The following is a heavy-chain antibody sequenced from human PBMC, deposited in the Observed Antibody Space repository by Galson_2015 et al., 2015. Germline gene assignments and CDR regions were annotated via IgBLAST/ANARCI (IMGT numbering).Heavy chain of an antibody. J-gene: IGHJ4*02. D-gene: IGHD3-10*01. CDR1: GYTFTSYA. CDR2: INTNTGNP. CDR3: ARDRDADY. Sequence: SVKVSCKASGYTFTSYAMNWERQAPGQGLEWMGWINTNTGNPTYSQGFTGRFVFSLDTSASTAYLQISSLEAEDNAVYYCARDRDADYWGQGTLLTVSS. V-gene: IGHV7-4-1*02.